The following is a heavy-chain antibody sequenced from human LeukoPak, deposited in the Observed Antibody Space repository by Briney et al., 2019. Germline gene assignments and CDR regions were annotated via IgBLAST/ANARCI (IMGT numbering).Heavy chain of an antibody. J-gene: IGHJ5*02. CDR1: GFTFSSYA. V-gene: IGHV3-23*01. CDR3: AKPRPSYSSSWYDH. Sequence: GGSLRLSCAASGFTFSSYAMSWVRLAPGKGLEWVSAIGGSGDITYYADSVKGRFTISRDNSKNTLYLQMNSLRAEDTAVYYCAKPRPSYSSSWYDHWGQGTLVTVSS. D-gene: IGHD6-13*01. CDR2: IGGSGDIT.